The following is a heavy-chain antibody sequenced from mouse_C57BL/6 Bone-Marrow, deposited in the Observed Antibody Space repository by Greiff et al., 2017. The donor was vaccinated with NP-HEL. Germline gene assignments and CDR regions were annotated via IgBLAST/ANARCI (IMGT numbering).Heavy chain of an antibody. D-gene: IGHD2-4*01. V-gene: IGHV1-19*01. CDR3: ARSLYYDYDDYAMDY. CDR2: INPYNGGT. Sequence: VQLQQSGPVLVKPGASVKMSCKASGYTFTDYYMNWVKQSHGKSLEWIGVINPYNGGTSYNQKFKGKATLTVDKSSSTAYMELNSLTSEDSAVYYCARSLYYDYDDYAMDYWGQGTSVTVSS. CDR1: GYTFTDYY. J-gene: IGHJ4*01.